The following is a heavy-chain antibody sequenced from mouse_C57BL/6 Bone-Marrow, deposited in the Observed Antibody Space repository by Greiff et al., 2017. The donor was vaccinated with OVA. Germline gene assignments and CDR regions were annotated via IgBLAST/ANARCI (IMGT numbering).Heavy chain of an antibody. CDR3: ARERGYYYGSSYFWYFDV. Sequence: EVKLVESGGGLVKPGGSLKLSCAASGFTFSSYAMSWVRQTPEKRLEWVATISDGGSYTYYPDNVKGRFTISRDNAKNNLYLQMSHLKSEDTAMYYCARERGYYYGSSYFWYFDVWGTGTTVTVSS. J-gene: IGHJ1*03. CDR2: ISDGGSYT. V-gene: IGHV5-4*01. D-gene: IGHD1-1*01. CDR1: GFTFSSYA.